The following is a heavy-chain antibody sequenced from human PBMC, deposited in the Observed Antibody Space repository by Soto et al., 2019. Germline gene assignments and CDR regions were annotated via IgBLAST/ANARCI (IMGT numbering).Heavy chain of an antibody. D-gene: IGHD3-10*01. CDR1: GGSISNSY. Sequence: QVQLQESGPGLVRPSETLSLTCTVSGGSISNSYWSWIRQSPGKGLEWIGYIYSSGSTNYNPSLKSRVTISVDTSRTQFSLKLSSLIAADTAVYYCARRSPPFFSGSGPWDVWGQGTTVTVSS. J-gene: IGHJ6*02. CDR2: IYSSGST. V-gene: IGHV4-59*12. CDR3: ARRSPPFFSGSGPWDV.